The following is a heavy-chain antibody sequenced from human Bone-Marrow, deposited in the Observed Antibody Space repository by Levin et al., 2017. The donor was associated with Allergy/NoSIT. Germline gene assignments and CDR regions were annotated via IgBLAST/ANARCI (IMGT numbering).Heavy chain of an antibody. CDR1: GFTFGKYA. Sequence: GGSLRLSCEASGFTFGKYAMNWVRQAPGKGLEWVSGISGGDYGPYYADSVKGRFTISRDNSKNTLYLQMNSLRAEDTAVYYCTKVPYDYGGYKPYVFDIWGQGTMVTVSS. J-gene: IGHJ3*02. CDR3: TKVPYDYGGYKPYVFDI. CDR2: ISGGDYGP. D-gene: IGHD4-17*01. V-gene: IGHV3-23*01.